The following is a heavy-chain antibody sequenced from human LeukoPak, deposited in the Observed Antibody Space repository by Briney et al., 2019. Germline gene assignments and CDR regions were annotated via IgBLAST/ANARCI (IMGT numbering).Heavy chain of an antibody. CDR3: ARDESWYYYYGMDV. J-gene: IGHJ6*02. CDR1: GYTFTSYA. Sequence: GASVKVSCKASGYTFTSYAMRWVRQAPGQRLEWMGWINAGNGNTKYSQKFQGRVTITRDTSASTAYMELSSLRSEDTAVYYCARDESWYYYYGMDVWGQGTTVTVSS. CDR2: INAGNGNT. V-gene: IGHV1-3*01.